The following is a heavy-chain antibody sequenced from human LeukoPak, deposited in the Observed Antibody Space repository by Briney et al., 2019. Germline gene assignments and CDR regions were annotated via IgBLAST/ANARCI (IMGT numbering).Heavy chain of an antibody. CDR3: ARGRYDYVWGSPTSQYYFDY. CDR1: GYTFTGYY. J-gene: IGHJ4*02. CDR2: ISAYNGNT. V-gene: IGHV1-18*04. Sequence: GASVKVSRKASGYTFTGYYMHWVRQAPGQGLEWMGWISAYNGNTNYAQKLQGRVTMTTDTSTSTAYMELRSLRSDDTAVYYCARGRYDYVWGSPTSQYYFDYWGQGTLVTVSS. D-gene: IGHD3-16*01.